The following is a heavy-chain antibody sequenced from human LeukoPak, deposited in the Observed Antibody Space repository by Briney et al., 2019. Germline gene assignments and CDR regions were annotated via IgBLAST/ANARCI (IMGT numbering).Heavy chain of an antibody. V-gene: IGHV4-59*08. CDR2: IYYSGST. CDR1: GDSISNYY. CDR3: ARHPSRGTDGYAFDY. D-gene: IGHD5-24*01. Sequence: SETLSLTCSVSGDSISNYYWSWIRQPPGKGLEWVAYIYYSGSTNYNPPLKSRVTISVDTSKNQFSLELRSVTAADTAVYYCARHPSRGTDGYAFDYWGQGTLVTVSS. J-gene: IGHJ4*02.